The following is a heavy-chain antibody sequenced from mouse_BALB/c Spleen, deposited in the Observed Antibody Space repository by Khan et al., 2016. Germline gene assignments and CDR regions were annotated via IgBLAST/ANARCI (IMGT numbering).Heavy chain of an antibody. Sequence: EVQLQESGPGLVKPSQSLSLTCSATGYSITSGYYWNWIRQFPGNKLEWMGYISYDGSNNYNPSLKNRISITRDTSKNQFFLKLNSVTTEDTATYYCASNWEGWYFDVWGAGTTVTVSS. D-gene: IGHD4-1*01. CDR1: GYSITSGYY. V-gene: IGHV3-6*02. CDR3: ASNWEGWYFDV. J-gene: IGHJ1*01. CDR2: ISYDGSN.